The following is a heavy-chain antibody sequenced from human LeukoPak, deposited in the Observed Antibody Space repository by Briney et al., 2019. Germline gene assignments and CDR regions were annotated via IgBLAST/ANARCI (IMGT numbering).Heavy chain of an antibody. J-gene: IGHJ4*02. D-gene: IGHD3-22*01. CDR2: ISAGGGAT. Sequence: PGGSLRLSCAASGFTFSTYAMIWVRQAPGKGLDWVSGISAGGGATYYADSVKGRFSISRDNSKNTLYLQMNSLRAEDTAVYYCAKVDGSGYYYDSSGYNDWGQGTLVTVSS. CDR1: GFTFSTYA. CDR3: AKVDGSGYYYDSSGYND. V-gene: IGHV3-23*01.